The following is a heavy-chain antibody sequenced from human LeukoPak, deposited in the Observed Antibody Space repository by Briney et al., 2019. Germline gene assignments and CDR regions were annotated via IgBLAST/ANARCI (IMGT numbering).Heavy chain of an antibody. Sequence: QPGGSLRLSCAASGFTFSRYEMNWVRQAPGKGLEWVSYISYSGSTKYYADSVKGRFTISRDNAKNSLYLQMNSLRAEDTAVYYCARGYYDSSGYSDAFDIWGQGTMVTVSS. V-gene: IGHV3-48*03. J-gene: IGHJ3*02. D-gene: IGHD3-22*01. CDR1: GFTFSRYE. CDR3: ARGYYDSSGYSDAFDI. CDR2: ISYSGSTK.